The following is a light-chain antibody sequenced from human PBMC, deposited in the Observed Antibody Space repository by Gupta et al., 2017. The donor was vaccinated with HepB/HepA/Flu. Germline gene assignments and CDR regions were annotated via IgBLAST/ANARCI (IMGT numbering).Light chain of an antibody. CDR2: YDN. V-gene: IGLV3-21*01. CDR1: KIGSKS. J-gene: IGLJ2*01. Sequence: SYVLPQPPSVSVAPGQTASIPCGGNKIGSKSVHWYQQKPGQAPGLVISYDNGRRSGIPERFSGSNSGNTATLTISRGEAGDEADYYGQVGESSTDHVVFGGGTKLTVL. CDR3: QVGESSTDHVV.